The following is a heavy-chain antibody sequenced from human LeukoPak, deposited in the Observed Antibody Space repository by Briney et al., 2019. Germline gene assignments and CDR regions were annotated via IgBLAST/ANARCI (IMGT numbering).Heavy chain of an antibody. J-gene: IGHJ4*02. Sequence: SQTLSLTCAVSGGSISSGDYYWTWIRQPPGKGLERVGYIYHSGNTYYNPSLKSRLTISLDTSKNQFSLRLSSVTAADTAVYFCARLNSGGCYDYWGQGTLVTVSS. V-gene: IGHV4-30-4*01. CDR3: ARLNSGGCYDY. CDR1: GGSISSGDYY. CDR2: IYHSGNT. D-gene: IGHD2-15*01.